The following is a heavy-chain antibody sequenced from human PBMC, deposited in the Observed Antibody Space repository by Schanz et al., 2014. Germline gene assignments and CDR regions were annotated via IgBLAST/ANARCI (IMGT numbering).Heavy chain of an antibody. CDR1: GFTVSNNY. CDR2: VNHGGYT. CDR3: ATWSGTRLFHN. D-gene: IGHD1-7*01. V-gene: IGHV4-34*08. J-gene: IGHJ4*02. Sequence: VQLVESGGGLVQPGGSLRLSCAASGFTVSNNYMSWVRQAPGKGLEWIGEVNHGGYTNYNPSLKSRVTVSVDMSKKQFSLRLSSVTAADTAAYYCATWSGTRLFHNWGQGTLVTVSS.